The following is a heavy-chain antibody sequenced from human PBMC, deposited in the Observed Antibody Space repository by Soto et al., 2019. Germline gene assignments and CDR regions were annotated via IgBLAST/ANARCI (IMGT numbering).Heavy chain of an antibody. Sequence: QVQLQESGPGLVKASETLSLTCTVSGGSVSSNSEYWTWLRQPPGKGLEWIGYFFSSGSTNYNPSMRSRVSTSVATSKNQFSLRMRSVTPADTAVYYCATRRGYSGWFAPWGQGIPVTVSS. V-gene: IGHV4-61*01. CDR3: ATRRGYSGWFAP. J-gene: IGHJ5*02. CDR1: GGSVSSNSEY. D-gene: IGHD5-18*01. CDR2: FFSSGST.